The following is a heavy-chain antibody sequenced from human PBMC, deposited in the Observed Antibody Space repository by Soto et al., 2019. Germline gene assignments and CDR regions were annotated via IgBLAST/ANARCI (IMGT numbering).Heavy chain of an antibody. CDR1: GYTFTNYD. D-gene: IGHD3-10*01. CDR3: ARGDY. Sequence: QVQLVQSGAEVKKPGASMKVSCKTSGYTFTNYDINWVRQATGQGLEWMGFMSPSTGNTGYAQSLQGRITLTRDTSISTAYIELRSLRSEDTAVYCCARGDYWGQGTLVTVSS. V-gene: IGHV1-8*01. CDR2: MSPSTGNT. J-gene: IGHJ4*02.